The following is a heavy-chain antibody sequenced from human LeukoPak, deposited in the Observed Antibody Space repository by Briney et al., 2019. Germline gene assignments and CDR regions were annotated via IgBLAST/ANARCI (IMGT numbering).Heavy chain of an antibody. CDR3: ANLLILSGSDY. CDR2: IYTSGST. D-gene: IGHD3-22*01. V-gene: IGHV4-4*07. CDR1: GGTISSYY. Sequence: PSETLSLTCTVSGGTISSYYWSWIRQPAGKGLEWIGRIYTSGSTNYNPSLKSRVTMSVDTSKNQFSLKLSSVTAADTAVYYCANLLILSGSDYWGQGTLVTVSS. J-gene: IGHJ4*02.